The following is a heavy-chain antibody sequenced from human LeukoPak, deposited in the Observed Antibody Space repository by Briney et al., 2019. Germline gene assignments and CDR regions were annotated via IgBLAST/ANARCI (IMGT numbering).Heavy chain of an antibody. CDR3: ARGLAAAWKYFKH. Sequence: SETLSLTCTVYGGSFSGYYWSWIRQSPGKGLEWIGEINHSGSTSYNPSLKSRVSISVDKSKNQFSLQLLSVTDADTAVYYCARGLAAAWKYFKHWGQGT. CDR1: GGSFSGYY. D-gene: IGHD6-13*01. V-gene: IGHV4-34*01. CDR2: INHSGST. J-gene: IGHJ1*01.